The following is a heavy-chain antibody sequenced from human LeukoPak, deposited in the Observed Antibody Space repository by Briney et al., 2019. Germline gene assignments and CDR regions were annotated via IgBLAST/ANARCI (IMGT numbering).Heavy chain of an antibody. CDR3: ARGRNYYDSSGYYYRSRDYFDY. Sequence: SETLSLTCAVYGGPFSGYYWSWIRQPPGKGLEWIGEINHSGSTNYNPSLKSRVTISVDTSKNQFSLKLSSVTAADTAVYYCARGRNYYDSSGYYYRSRDYFDYWGQGTLVTVSS. CDR1: GGPFSGYY. J-gene: IGHJ4*02. V-gene: IGHV4-34*01. CDR2: INHSGST. D-gene: IGHD3-22*01.